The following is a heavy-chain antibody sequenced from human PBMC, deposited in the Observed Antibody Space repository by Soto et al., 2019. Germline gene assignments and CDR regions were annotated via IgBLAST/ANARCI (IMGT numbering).Heavy chain of an antibody. Sequence: GGSLRLSCAASGFTFDDYAMHWVRQVPGKGLEWVSGINLNSGSISYGDSVKGRFAISRDNAKNSLHLQMNSLSAEDTAFYYCVKDESINWYSGHFRHWGQGTLVTVSS. D-gene: IGHD6-13*01. CDR3: VKDESINWYSGHFRH. J-gene: IGHJ1*01. CDR2: INLNSGSI. V-gene: IGHV3-9*01. CDR1: GFTFDDYA.